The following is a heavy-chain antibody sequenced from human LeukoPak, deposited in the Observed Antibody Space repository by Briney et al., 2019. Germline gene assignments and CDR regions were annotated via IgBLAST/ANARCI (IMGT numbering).Heavy chain of an antibody. D-gene: IGHD2-8*02. CDR1: GYTFTGYY. J-gene: IGHJ4*02. CDR3: TRPGYCTDTSCEGLDY. V-gene: IGHV1-2*02. CDR2: INPNSGGS. Sequence: GASVKVSCKASGYTFTGYYIHWVRQAPGQGPEWMGWINPNSGGSSSAQKFQGRVTMTWDTSISTAYMELSSLTSDDTAVYYCTRPGYCTDTSCEGLDYWGQGTLVTVSS.